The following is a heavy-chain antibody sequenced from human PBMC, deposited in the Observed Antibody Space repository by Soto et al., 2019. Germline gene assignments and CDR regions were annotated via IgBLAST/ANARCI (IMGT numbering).Heavy chain of an antibody. J-gene: IGHJ4*02. V-gene: IGHV2-5*02. CDR1: GFSLTTSGVG. CDR2: IYWDDDK. CDR3: AHRVLRTVFGLVTTTAIYFDF. Sequence: QITLNESGPTVVRPTETLTLTCRFSGFSLTTSGVGVGWIRQSPGKAPEWLALIYWDDDKRYSASLKSRLTITKDTYKNQVVLTVSDLDPTDTATYYCAHRVLRTVFGLVTTTAIYFDFWGQGNPVAVSS. D-gene: IGHD3-3*01.